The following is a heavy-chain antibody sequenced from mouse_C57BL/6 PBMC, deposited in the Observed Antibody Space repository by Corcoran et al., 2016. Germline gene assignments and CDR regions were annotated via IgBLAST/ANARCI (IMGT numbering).Heavy chain of an antibody. CDR3: ARMDDYAGDAMDY. CDR1: GYTFTSYG. V-gene: IGHV1-81*01. Sequence: QVQLQQSGAELARPGASVKLSCKASGYTFTSYGISWVKQRTGQGLEWIGEIYPRSGNTYYNEKFKGKATLTADKASSTAYMELRSRTSEDSAGYFCARMDDYAGDAMDYWGQGTSVTVSS. D-gene: IGHD2-4*01. CDR2: IYPRSGNT. J-gene: IGHJ4*01.